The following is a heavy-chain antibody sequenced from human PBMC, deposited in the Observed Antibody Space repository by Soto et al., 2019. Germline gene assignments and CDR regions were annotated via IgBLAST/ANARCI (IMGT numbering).Heavy chain of an antibody. D-gene: IGHD3-22*01. Sequence: QLQLQESGSGLVKPSQTLSLTCAVSGGSISSGGYSWSWIRQPPGKGLEWIGYIYHSGSTYYNPSLKSRXXIXVXXSKNQFSLKLSSVTAADTAVYYCASYGDSRYGMDVWGQGTTVTVSS. CDR3: ASYGDSRYGMDV. J-gene: IGHJ6*02. CDR1: GGSISSGGYS. V-gene: IGHV4-30-2*01. CDR2: IYHSGST.